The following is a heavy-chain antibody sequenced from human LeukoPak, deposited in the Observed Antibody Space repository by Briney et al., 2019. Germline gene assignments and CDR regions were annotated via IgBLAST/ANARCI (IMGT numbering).Heavy chain of an antibody. CDR1: GGSISSGDYY. CDR3: ARETYYYDSSGLPHYYMDV. CDR2: ISYSGST. D-gene: IGHD3-22*01. V-gene: IGHV4-30-4*08. Sequence: SETLSLTCTVSGGSISSGDYYWNWIRQPPGKGLEWIGYISYSGSTYFNPSLRSRVTISVDTSENQFSLKLSSVTAADTAVYYFARETYYYDSSGLPHYYMDVWGKGTTVTVSS. J-gene: IGHJ6*03.